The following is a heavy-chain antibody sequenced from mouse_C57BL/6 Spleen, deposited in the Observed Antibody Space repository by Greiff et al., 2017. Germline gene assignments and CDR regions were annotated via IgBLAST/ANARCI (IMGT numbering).Heavy chain of an antibody. Sequence: EVKLMESGEGLVKPGGSLKLSCAASGFTFSSYAMSWVRQTPEKRLEWVAYISSGGDYIYYADTVKGRFTISRDNARNTLYLQMSSLKSEDTAMYYCTGYYYGSSLFAYWGQGTLVTVSA. CDR3: TGYYYGSSLFAY. CDR2: ISSGGDYI. CDR1: GFTFSSYA. V-gene: IGHV5-9-1*02. J-gene: IGHJ3*01. D-gene: IGHD1-1*01.